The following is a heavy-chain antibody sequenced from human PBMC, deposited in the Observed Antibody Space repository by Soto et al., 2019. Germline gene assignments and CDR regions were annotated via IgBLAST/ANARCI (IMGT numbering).Heavy chain of an antibody. V-gene: IGHV3-30-3*01. D-gene: IGHD3-10*01. CDR1: GFTFSSYA. CDR3: AKAGAAYGSGSYPAYFDY. Sequence: GGSLRLSCAASGFTFSSYAMHWVRQAPGKGLEWVAVISYDGSNKYYADSVKGRFTISRDNSKNTLYLQMNSLRAEDTAVYYCAKAGAAYGSGSYPAYFDYWGQGTLVTVSS. J-gene: IGHJ4*02. CDR2: ISYDGSNK.